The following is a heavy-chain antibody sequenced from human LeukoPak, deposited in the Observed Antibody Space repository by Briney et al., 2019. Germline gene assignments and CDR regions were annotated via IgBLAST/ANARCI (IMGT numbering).Heavy chain of an antibody. CDR3: ARDRYCSSTSCYGPPSPCDY. V-gene: IGHV1-18*01. CDR1: GYTFTSYG. D-gene: IGHD2-2*01. CDR2: ISAYNGNT. J-gene: IGHJ4*02. Sequence: GASVKVSCKASGYTFTSYGISWVRQAPGQGLEWMGWISAYNGNTNYAQKLQGRVTMTTDTSTSTAYMELRSLRSDDTAVYYCARDRYCSSTSCYGPPSPCDYWGQGTLVTVSP.